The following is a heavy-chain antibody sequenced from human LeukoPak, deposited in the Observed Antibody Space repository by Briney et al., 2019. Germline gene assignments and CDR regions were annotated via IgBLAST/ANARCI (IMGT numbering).Heavy chain of an antibody. J-gene: IGHJ5*02. CDR3: ARHKHQLLSNWFDP. V-gene: IGHV4-39*01. Sequence: SETLSLTCTVSGGSISSSSYYWGWIRQPPGKGLEWIGSIYYSGSTYYNPSLKSRVTISVDTSKNQFSLKLSSVTAADTAVYYCARHKHQLLSNWFDPWGQGTLVTVSS. CDR2: IYYSGST. CDR1: GGSISSSSYY. D-gene: IGHD2-2*01.